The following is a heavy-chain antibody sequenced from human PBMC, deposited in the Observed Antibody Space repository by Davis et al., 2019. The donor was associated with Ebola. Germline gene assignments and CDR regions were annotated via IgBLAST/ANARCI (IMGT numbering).Heavy chain of an antibody. CDR3: ARDPREATAYFDY. Sequence: GESLKISCAASGFTFSDYYMSWIRQAPGKGLEWVSYISSSGSTIYYADSVKGRFTISRDNAKNSLYLQMNSLRAEDTAVYYCARDPREATAYFDYWGQGTLVTVSS. CDR2: ISSSGSTI. D-gene: IGHD6-13*01. CDR1: GFTFSDYY. V-gene: IGHV3-11*04. J-gene: IGHJ4*02.